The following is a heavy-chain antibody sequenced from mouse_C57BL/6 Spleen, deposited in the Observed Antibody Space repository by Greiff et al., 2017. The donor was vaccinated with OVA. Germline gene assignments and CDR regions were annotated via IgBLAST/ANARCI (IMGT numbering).Heavy chain of an antibody. V-gene: IGHV2-6*01. Sequence: VKVVESGPGLVAPSQSLSITCTVSGFSFTSYGVDWVRQSPGKGLEWLGVIWGVGSTNYNSALKSRLSISKDNSKSQVVLKMNSLQTDDTAMYYCASTGDHQGLAYWGQGTLVTVSA. J-gene: IGHJ3*01. CDR2: IWGVGST. CDR1: GFSFTSYG. CDR3: ASTGDHQGLAY.